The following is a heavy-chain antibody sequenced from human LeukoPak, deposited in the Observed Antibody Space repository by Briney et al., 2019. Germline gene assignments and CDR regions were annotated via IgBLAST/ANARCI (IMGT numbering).Heavy chain of an antibody. D-gene: IGHD3-22*01. V-gene: IGHV3-23*01. CDR1: GFTFNNYA. J-gene: IGHJ4*02. CDR3: AKMSKYYYDSSGYFDY. Sequence: GGSLRLSCAASGFTFNNYAMSWVRQAPGKGPEWVSTLSGGGGSTYYTDSVKGRFTISRDNFKNTLYLQMNSLRAEDSAVYSCAKMSKYYYDSSGYFDYWGQGALVTVSS. CDR2: LSGGGGST.